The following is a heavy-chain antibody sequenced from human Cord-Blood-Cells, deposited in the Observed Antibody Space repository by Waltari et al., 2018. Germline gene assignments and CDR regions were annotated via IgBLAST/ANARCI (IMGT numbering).Heavy chain of an antibody. V-gene: IGHV4-4*07. Sequence: QVQLQASCPALVKPSETLSLTCTVPGGSIRSSSCCCIRQPAGKGLEWTGRIYTGGSTNYNPTLKSRVTMSVDTSKNQFSLKLSSVTAADTAVYYCAREPPRGSSVDIWGQGTMVTVSS. CDR1: GGSIRSSS. CDR3: AREPPRGSSVDI. D-gene: IGHD6-6*01. CDR2: IYTGGST. J-gene: IGHJ3*02.